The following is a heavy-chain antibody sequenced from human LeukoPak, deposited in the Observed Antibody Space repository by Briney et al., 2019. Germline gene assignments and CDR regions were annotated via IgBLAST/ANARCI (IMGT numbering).Heavy chain of an antibody. Sequence: GGSLKISCKGSGYRFTSYWIGWVRQMPGKGLEWMGIIYPGYSDTRYSPSFQGQVTISADKSITTAYLQWSSLKASDTAMYYCARLDDSSGYPDDYWGQGTLVTVSS. D-gene: IGHD3-22*01. CDR1: GYRFTSYW. CDR2: IYPGYSDT. J-gene: IGHJ4*02. CDR3: ARLDDSSGYPDDY. V-gene: IGHV5-51*01.